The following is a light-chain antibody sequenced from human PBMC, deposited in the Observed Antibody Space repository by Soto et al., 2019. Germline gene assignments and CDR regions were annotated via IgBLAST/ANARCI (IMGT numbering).Light chain of an antibody. CDR2: WAS. V-gene: IGKV4-1*01. J-gene: IGKJ2*01. CDR1: QSVLYSSDNKNY. CDR3: QQYYSTQYT. Sequence: DIVMTQSPDSLAVSRGERATINCKSSQSVLYSSDNKNYLSWYQQKPGQPPKLLIYWASTRESGVPDRFSGSGSGTDFTLTISSLQAEDVAVYYCQQYYSTQYTFGQGTKLEMK.